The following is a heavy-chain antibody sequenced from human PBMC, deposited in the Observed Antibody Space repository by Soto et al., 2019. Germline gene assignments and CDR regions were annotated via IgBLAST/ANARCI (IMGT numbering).Heavy chain of an antibody. D-gene: IGHD2-2*01. CDR2: INRSGST. V-gene: IGHV4-34*01. CDR3: EKIMTADLGAYYFDY. CDR1: GGSFSGYY. Sequence: SETLSLTCAVYGGSFSGYYWSWIRQPPGKGLEWIGEINRSGSTNYNPSLKSRVTLSVDTSNNQFSLRLSSVTAADTAVYYCEKIMTADLGAYYFDYWAQGTLVTVYS. J-gene: IGHJ4*02.